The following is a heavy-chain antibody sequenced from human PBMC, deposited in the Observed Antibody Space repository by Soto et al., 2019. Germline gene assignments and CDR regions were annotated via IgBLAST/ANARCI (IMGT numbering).Heavy chain of an antibody. CDR1: GFTFSNAW. D-gene: IGHD1-7*01. CDR3: TTGELELSFWHYYYYGMDV. J-gene: IGHJ6*02. CDR2: IKSKTDGGTT. Sequence: PGGSLRLSCAASGFTFSNAWMSWVRQAPGKGLEWVGRIKSKTDGGTTDYAAPVKGRFTISRDDSKNTLYLQMNSLKTEDTAVYYGTTGELELSFWHYYYYGMDVWGQGTTVTVSS. V-gene: IGHV3-15*01.